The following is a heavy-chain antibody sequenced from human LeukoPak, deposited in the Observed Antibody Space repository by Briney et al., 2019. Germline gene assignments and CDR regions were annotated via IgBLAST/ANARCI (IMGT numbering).Heavy chain of an antibody. V-gene: IGHV3-48*03. D-gene: IGHD5-12*01. CDR2: IGSSGITM. Sequence: PGGSLRLSCAASGFIFSNYEINWVRQAPGKGLEWVSYIGSSGITMNYADSVKGRFTISRDNAKNSLYLQMNSLRAEDTAVYYCARGWWSGYDAKLDYWGQGALVTVSS. CDR3: ARGWWSGYDAKLDY. J-gene: IGHJ4*02. CDR1: GFIFSNYE.